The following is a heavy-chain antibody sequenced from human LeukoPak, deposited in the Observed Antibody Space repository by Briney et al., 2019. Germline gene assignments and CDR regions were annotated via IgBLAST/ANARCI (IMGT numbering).Heavy chain of an antibody. J-gene: IGHJ4*02. CDR2: ISSSGSTI. CDR1: GFTFSSYE. V-gene: IGHV3-48*03. Sequence: PGGSLRLSCAASGFTFSSYEMNWVRQAPGKGLEWVSYISSSGSTIYYADSVKGRFTISRDNSKNTLYLQMNSLRAEDTAVYYCARDHGGHGSGCPGRYWGQGTLVTVSS. CDR3: ARDHGGHGSGCPGRY. D-gene: IGHD6-19*01.